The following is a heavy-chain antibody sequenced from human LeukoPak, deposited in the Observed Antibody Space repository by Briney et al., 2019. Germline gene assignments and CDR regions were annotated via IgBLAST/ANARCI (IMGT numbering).Heavy chain of an antibody. V-gene: IGHV3-23*01. D-gene: IGHD4-23*01. CDR2: ISGSGGST. CDR1: GFTFSSYA. Sequence: QTGGSLRLSCAASGFTFSSYAMSWVRQAPGKGLEWVSAISGSGGSTYYADSVKGRFTISRDNSKNTLYLQMNSLRAEDTAVYYCAKDLGYLVTTAVFATFDYWGQGTLVTVSS. J-gene: IGHJ4*02. CDR3: AKDLGYLVTTAVFATFDY.